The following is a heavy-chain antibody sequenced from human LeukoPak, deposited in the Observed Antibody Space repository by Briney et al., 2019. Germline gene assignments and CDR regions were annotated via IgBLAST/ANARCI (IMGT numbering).Heavy chain of an antibody. CDR1: GFTFSKYW. D-gene: IGHD3-16*01. CDR3: ASWRHLGL. V-gene: IGHV3-7*01. Sequence: PGGSLRLSCAASGFTFSKYWMSWVRQAPGKGLEWVSNIRGSGIDKYYVESVKGRFTISRENAKNSLYLEMNSLRSEDTAVYYCASWRHLGLWGQGTLVTVSS. J-gene: IGHJ1*01. CDR2: IRGSGIDK.